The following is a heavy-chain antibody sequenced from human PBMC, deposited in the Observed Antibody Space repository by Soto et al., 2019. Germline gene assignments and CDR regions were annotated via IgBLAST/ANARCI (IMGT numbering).Heavy chain of an antibody. Sequence: QVQLQESGPGLVKPSETLSLTCTVSGGSISSYYWSWIRQPPGKGLEWIGYIYYSASTNYNPSLKSRVTISVDTSKNQFSLKLSSVTAADTAVYYCARASDDYGDGGYYFDYWGQGTLVTVSS. D-gene: IGHD4-17*01. CDR3: ARASDDYGDGGYYFDY. CDR1: GGSISSYY. V-gene: IGHV4-59*01. CDR2: IYYSAST. J-gene: IGHJ4*02.